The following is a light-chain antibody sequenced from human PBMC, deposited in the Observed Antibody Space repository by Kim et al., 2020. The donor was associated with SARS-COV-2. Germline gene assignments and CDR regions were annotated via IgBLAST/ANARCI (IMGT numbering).Light chain of an antibody. V-gene: IGKV3-15*01. CDR3: QQYNSWPQT. J-gene: IGKJ1*01. CDR1: ESVSSN. CDR2: GAS. Sequence: VSPGERATLSCRASESVSSNLAWYQQKPGQAPRLLIYGASTRGTGSPARFSGSGSGTEFTLTISSMQSEDFAVYYCQQYNSWPQTFGQGTKVDIK.